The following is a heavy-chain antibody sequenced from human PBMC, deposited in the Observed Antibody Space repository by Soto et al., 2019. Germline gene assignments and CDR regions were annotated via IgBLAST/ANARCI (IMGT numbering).Heavy chain of an antibody. D-gene: IGHD5-18*01. V-gene: IGHV4-30-4*01. CDR3: AREIRGYSYGYDYYYGMDV. Sequence: SETLSLTCTVSGGSISSGDYYWSWIRQPPGKGLEWIGYIYYSGSTYYNPSLKSRVTISVDTSKNQSSLKLSSVTAADTAVYYCAREIRGYSYGYDYYYGMDVWGQGTTVTVSS. J-gene: IGHJ6*02. CDR1: GGSISSGDYY. CDR2: IYYSGST.